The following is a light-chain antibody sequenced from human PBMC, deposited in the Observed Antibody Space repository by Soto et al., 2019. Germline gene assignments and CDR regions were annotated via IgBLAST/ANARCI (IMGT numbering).Light chain of an antibody. Sequence: QSALAQPPSASGSPGQSVAISCTGTTSDVGGYNFVSWYQQHPGKAPKLIIYEATNRPSGVPDRFSGAWSGNTASLIVSGLQAEDEADYYCSAFAGSEGYVFGSGTKVTVL. CDR1: TSDVGGYNF. V-gene: IGLV2-8*01. CDR3: SAFAGSEGYV. J-gene: IGLJ1*01. CDR2: EAT.